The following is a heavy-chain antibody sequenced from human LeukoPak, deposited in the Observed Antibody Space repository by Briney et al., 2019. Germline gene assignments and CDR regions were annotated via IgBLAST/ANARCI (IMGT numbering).Heavy chain of an antibody. CDR1: GFTFSSHE. J-gene: IGHJ5*02. CDR2: ITTSGRTK. CDR3: ARVPITFWSGFDP. V-gene: IGHV3-48*03. Sequence: PGGSLRLSCAVSGFTFSSHEMNWVRQAPGKGLEWVSYITTSGRTKYYADSVKGRFTISRDNAKNSLYLQMNSLRAEDTAVYYCARVPITFWSGFDPWGQGTLVTVSS. D-gene: IGHD3-16*01.